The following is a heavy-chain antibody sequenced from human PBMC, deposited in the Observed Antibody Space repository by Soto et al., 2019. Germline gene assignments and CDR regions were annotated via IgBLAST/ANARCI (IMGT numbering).Heavy chain of an antibody. V-gene: IGHV4-31*03. Sequence: QVQLQESGPGLVKPSQTLSLTCTVSGGSISSTGYFWTWIRQHPGKGLEWIGYIFYSGSTFHNPSLKSRGTISVDTSKTQFSLELSSVTAADTAVYYCAREAGSGDYFDYWGQGTLVPVSS. J-gene: IGHJ4*02. CDR1: GGSISSTGYF. CDR3: AREAGSGDYFDY. CDR2: IFYSGST. D-gene: IGHD1-26*01.